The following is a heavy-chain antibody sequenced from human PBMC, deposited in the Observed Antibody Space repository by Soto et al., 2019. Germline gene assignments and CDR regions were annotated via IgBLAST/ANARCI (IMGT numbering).Heavy chain of an antibody. CDR1: GFTVSNNY. CDR3: ARAGGIQLWPGDAFDI. V-gene: IGHV3-66*02. Sequence: PGGSLRLSCAASGFTVSNNYMSWVRQAPGKGLEWVSVIYSGGSTFYADSVKGRFTISRDNSKSTLYLQMNSLRAEDTAVYYCARAGGIQLWPGDAFDIWGQGTMVTVSS. J-gene: IGHJ3*02. D-gene: IGHD5-18*01. CDR2: IYSGGST.